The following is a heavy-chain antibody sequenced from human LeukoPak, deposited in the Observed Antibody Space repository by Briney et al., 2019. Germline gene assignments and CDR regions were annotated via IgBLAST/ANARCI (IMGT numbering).Heavy chain of an antibody. D-gene: IGHD2-21*02. V-gene: IGHV4-4*09. J-gene: IGHJ4*02. CDR1: GGSISSYY. CDR3: AISSDRWRFDY. Sequence: SETLSLTCNVSGGSISSYYWSWIRQPPGKGLEWIGYIYTSGSTNYNPSLKSRVTISVDTSKNQFSLKLSSVTAADTAVYYCAISSDRWRFDYWGQGTLVTVSS. CDR2: IYTSGST.